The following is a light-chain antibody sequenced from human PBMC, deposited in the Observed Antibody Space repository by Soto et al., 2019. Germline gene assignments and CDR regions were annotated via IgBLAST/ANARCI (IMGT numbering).Light chain of an antibody. CDR2: AAS. Sequence: DIQMTQSPSSLSASVGDRVTITCRASQSISSYLNWYQQKPGKAPKLLIYAASSLQSGVPSRFSGSGSGTDFTLTISSLQPEDFATYYCLQDDNYPWTFGQGTKVEIK. CDR1: QSISSY. CDR3: LQDDNYPWT. V-gene: IGKV1-39*01. J-gene: IGKJ1*01.